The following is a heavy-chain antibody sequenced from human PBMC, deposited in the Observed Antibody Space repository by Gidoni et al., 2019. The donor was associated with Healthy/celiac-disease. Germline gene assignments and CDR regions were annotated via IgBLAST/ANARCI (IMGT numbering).Heavy chain of an antibody. V-gene: IGHV1-69*06. Sequence: QAQLVQSGAAVKKPGSSVKVSCKPSGGTFSSYALSRVRQAPGQGLEWMGGIIPIFGTANDAQTCQGRVTITADNSTSTAYMELSSLRSEDTAVYYCARVRVAYCGGDCYSLRHFDYCGKGTLVTVSS. D-gene: IGHD2-21*02. CDR3: ARVRVAYCGGDCYSLRHFDY. CDR1: GGTFSSYA. J-gene: IGHJ4*02. CDR2: IIPIFGTA.